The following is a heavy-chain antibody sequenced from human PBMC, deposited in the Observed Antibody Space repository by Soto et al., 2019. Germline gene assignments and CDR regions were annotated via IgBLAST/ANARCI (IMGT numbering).Heavy chain of an antibody. CDR1: GGSISSGGYY. CDR3: ARDRHGPGTAMVPAYYYGMDV. Sequence: SETLSLTCPVSGGSISSGGYYWGWVRQHPGKGLEWIGYIYYSGSTYYNPSLKSRVTISVDTSKNQFSLKLSSVTAADTAVYYCARDRHGPGTAMVPAYYYGMDVWGQGTTVTVSS. J-gene: IGHJ6*02. CDR2: IYYSGST. V-gene: IGHV4-31*03. D-gene: IGHD5-18*01.